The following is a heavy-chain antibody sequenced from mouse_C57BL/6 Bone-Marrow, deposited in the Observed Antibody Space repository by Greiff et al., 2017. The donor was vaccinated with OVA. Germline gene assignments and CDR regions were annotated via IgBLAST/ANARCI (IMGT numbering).Heavy chain of an antibody. CDR2: ISSGGSYT. CDR1: GFTFSSYG. V-gene: IGHV5-6*01. J-gene: IGHJ4*01. D-gene: IGHD2-4*01. Sequence: DVQLVESGGDLVKPGGSLKLSCAASGFTFSSYGMSWVRQTPDKRLEWVATISSGGSYTYYPDSVKGRFTISRDNAKNTLYLQMSSLKSEDTAMYYCARHDYAMDYWGQGTSVTVSS. CDR3: ARHDYAMDY.